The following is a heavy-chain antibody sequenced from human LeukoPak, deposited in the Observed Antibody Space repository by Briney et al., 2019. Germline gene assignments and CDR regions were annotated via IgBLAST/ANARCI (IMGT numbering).Heavy chain of an antibody. V-gene: IGHV1-46*01. CDR2: INPSGGST. Sequence: GASVKVSCKASGYTFTRYYMHWVRPAPGQGLEWMGIINPSGGSTSYAQKFQGRVTMNRDTSTSTVYMELSSLRSEDTAVYYCARGGGYSSSKYYFDYWGQGTLVTVSS. D-gene: IGHD6-13*01. J-gene: IGHJ4*02. CDR1: GYTFTRYY. CDR3: ARGGGYSSSKYYFDY.